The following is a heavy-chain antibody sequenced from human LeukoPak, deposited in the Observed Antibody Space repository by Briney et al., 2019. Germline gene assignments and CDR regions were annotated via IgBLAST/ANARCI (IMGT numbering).Heavy chain of an antibody. D-gene: IGHD6-19*01. CDR3: ARHVEIAVAGPIDY. CDR2: IYYSGST. CDR1: GGSISSSRDY. Sequence: SETLSLTCTVSGGSISSSRDYWGWIRQPPGKGLEGIGSIYYSGSTYYNPSLKSRVTISVDTSKNQFSLKLSSVTAADTAVYYCARHVEIAVAGPIDYWGQGNLVTVSS. J-gene: IGHJ4*02. V-gene: IGHV4-39*01.